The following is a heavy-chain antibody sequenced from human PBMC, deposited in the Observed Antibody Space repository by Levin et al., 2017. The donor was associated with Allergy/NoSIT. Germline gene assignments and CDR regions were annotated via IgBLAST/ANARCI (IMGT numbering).Heavy chain of an antibody. CDR1: GYTFTSYD. CDR3: AVDLDSGYVSRGCSGGSCYSDYYYYMDV. D-gene: IGHD2-15*01. J-gene: IGHJ6*03. Sequence: ASVKVSCKASGYTFTSYDINWVRQATGQGLEWMGWMNPNSGNTGYAQKFQGRVTMTRNTSISTAYMELSSLRSEDTAVYYCAVDLDSGYVSRGCSGGSCYSDYYYYMDVWGKGTTVTVSS. CDR2: MNPNSGNT. V-gene: IGHV1-8*01.